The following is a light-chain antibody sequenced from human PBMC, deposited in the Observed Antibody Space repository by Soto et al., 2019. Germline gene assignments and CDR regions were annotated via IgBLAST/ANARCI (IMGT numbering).Light chain of an antibody. CDR2: LGS. CDR1: QRLLHSNGYNY. J-gene: IGKJ1*01. CDR3: MQALQTPWT. V-gene: IGKV2-28*01. Sequence: DVVMTQSPLSLPVTLGPAACIPGRRSQRLLHSNGYNYLDWYLQKPGQSPQLMIYLGSNRASGVPDRFSGSGSGTDFTLKISRVEAEDVGVYYCMQALQTPWTLGQGTKVDI.